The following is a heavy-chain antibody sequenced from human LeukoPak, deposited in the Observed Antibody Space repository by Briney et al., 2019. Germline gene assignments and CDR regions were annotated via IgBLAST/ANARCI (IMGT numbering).Heavy chain of an antibody. J-gene: IGHJ4*02. CDR2: IYYSGST. Sequence: PSGTLSLTCTVSGGSISSYYWSWIRQPPGKGLEWIGYIYYSGSTNYNPSLKSRVTISVDTSKNQFSLKLSSVTAADTAVYYCASMGHRTPSFDYWGQGTLVTVSS. CDR3: ASMGHRTPSFDY. CDR1: GGSISSYY. V-gene: IGHV4-59*01. D-gene: IGHD2-15*01.